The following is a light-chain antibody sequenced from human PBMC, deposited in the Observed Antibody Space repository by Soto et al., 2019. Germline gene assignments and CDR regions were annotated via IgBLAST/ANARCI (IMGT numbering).Light chain of an antibody. J-gene: IGKJ1*01. CDR2: AAS. Sequence: DIQITHSPPSLSASVLYRVTITCRASQSISSYLNWYQQKPGKAPKLLMHAASSLDRGVPSRFSGSGSGTDFTLTISRLEAEDFAVYYCQQYGDSPRVFGQGTKVDIK. CDR1: QSISSY. V-gene: IGKV1-39*01. CDR3: QQYGDSPRV.